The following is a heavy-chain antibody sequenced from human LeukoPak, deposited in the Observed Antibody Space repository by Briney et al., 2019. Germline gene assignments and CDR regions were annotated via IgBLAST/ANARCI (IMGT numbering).Heavy chain of an antibody. CDR3: ARDQASFYFGSGSYSFDY. D-gene: IGHD3-10*01. J-gene: IGHJ4*02. CDR1: GFTFSSYA. Sequence: GGSLRLSCAASGFTFSSYAMNWVRQAPGKGLEWVSAISGTGGSINYADSVKGRFTISRDNSKNTLYLQMNSLRGEDTAVYYCARDQASFYFGSGSYSFDYWGPGTLVTVSS. CDR2: ISGTGGSI. V-gene: IGHV3-23*01.